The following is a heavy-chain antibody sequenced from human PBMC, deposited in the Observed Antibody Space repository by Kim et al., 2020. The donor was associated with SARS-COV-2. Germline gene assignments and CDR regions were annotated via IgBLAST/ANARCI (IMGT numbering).Heavy chain of an antibody. Sequence: SETLSLTCTVSGGSISGCDYYWSRIRQPPGQGWEGVSSNTNSGTTYSNPILAIRVIISLDMSKNHLTLRLMTATAADTAVCYCARVAMDSGPDPFYFD. J-gene: IGHJ4*01. CDR2: NTNSGTT. V-gene: IGHV4-30-4*08. CDR1: GGSISGCDYY. D-gene: IGHD3-10*01. CDR3: ARVAMDSGPDPFYFD.